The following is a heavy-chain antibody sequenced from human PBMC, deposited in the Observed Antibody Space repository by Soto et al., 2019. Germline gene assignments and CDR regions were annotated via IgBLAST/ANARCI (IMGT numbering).Heavy chain of an antibody. J-gene: IGHJ3*02. CDR1: GYTLTELS. V-gene: IGHV1-24*01. Sequence: ASVKVSCKVSGYTLTELSMHWVRQAPGKGLEWMGGFDPEDGETIYAQKFQGRVTMTEDTSTDTAYMELSSLRSEDTAVYYCATVGLSSNSSPAEWDDAFDIWGQGTMVTVSS. D-gene: IGHD6-6*01. CDR3: ATVGLSSNSSPAEWDDAFDI. CDR2: FDPEDGET.